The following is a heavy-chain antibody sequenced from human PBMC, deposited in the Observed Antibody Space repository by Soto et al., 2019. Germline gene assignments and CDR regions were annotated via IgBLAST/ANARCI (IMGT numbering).Heavy chain of an antibody. J-gene: IGHJ6*02. Sequence: GGSLRLSCAPSGFTFSDYYMSWIRQAPDKAMEWFSYISSSSSYTNYADSVKCRFTISRDNAKNSLYLQMNSLRAEDTAVYYCARDHEVGATREEYYYYGMDVWGQGVTVTVSS. D-gene: IGHD1-26*01. CDR3: ARDHEVGATREEYYYYGMDV. CDR2: ISSSSSYT. V-gene: IGHV3-11*06. CDR1: GFTFSDYY.